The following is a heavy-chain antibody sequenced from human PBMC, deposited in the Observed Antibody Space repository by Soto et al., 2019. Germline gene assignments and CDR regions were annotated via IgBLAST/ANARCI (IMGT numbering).Heavy chain of an antibody. CDR3: ARDGSYDSSGYYFDY. CDR1: GFTFSSYS. V-gene: IGHV3-21*01. Sequence: EVQLVESGGGLVKPGGSLRLSCAASGFTFSSYSMNWVRQAPGKGLEWVSSISSSGSYIYYADSVKGRFTLSRGNAKNSLYLQMNSLRAEDTAVYYCARDGSYDSSGYYFDYWGQGTLVTVSS. CDR2: ISSSGSYI. D-gene: IGHD3-22*01. J-gene: IGHJ4*02.